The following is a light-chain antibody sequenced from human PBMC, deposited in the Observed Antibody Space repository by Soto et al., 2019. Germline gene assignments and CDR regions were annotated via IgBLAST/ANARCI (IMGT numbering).Light chain of an antibody. CDR2: DVS. Sequence: QSALTQPASVSGSPGQSITISCTGTSSDVGAYKYVSWYQQHPGKAPKLMIYDVSNRPSGVSNRFSGSKSGNTASLTISGLQAEAEADYYCSSYTSSSTVVFGGGTKVTVL. J-gene: IGLJ2*01. CDR3: SSYTSSSTVV. V-gene: IGLV2-14*01. CDR1: SSDVGAYKY.